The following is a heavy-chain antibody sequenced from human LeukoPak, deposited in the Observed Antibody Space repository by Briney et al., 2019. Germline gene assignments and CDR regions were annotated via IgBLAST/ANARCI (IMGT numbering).Heavy chain of an antibody. CDR2: TYYRSKWHN. CDR3: AGTTDYSSFLAF. D-gene: IGHD4-11*01. Sequence: SQTLSLTCAVSGDSVSSSSAVWNWIRQSPSRGLEWLGRTYYRSKWHNEYAESVKSRISITSDTSKNQFSLQPNSVTPEDTAEYFCAGTTDYSSFLAFWGQGTLVTVSS. CDR1: GDSVSSSSAV. J-gene: IGHJ4*02. V-gene: IGHV6-1*01.